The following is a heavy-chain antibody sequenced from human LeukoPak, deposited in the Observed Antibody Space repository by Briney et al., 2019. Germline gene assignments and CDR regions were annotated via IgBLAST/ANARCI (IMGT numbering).Heavy chain of an antibody. CDR2: ITSTSRST. CDR3: RLDGPVAGTPFDF. Sequence: GGSLRLSCEASGFTLSSHSMNWVRQAPGKGLEWVSYITSTSRSTYYADSVKGRFTISRDNAKNSLYLQMNSLGDEDKAVYYCRLDGPVAGTPFDFWGQGTLVTVSS. CDR1: GFTLSSHS. J-gene: IGHJ4*02. D-gene: IGHD6-19*01. V-gene: IGHV3-48*02.